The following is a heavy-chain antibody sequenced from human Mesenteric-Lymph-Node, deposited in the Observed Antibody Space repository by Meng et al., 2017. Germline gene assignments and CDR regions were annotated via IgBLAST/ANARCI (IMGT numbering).Heavy chain of an antibody. CDR1: GFTFSSYA. D-gene: IGHD5-24*01. CDR2: ISYDGSNK. Sequence: GESLKISCAASGFTFSSYAMHWVRQAPGKGLEWVAVISYDGSNKYYADSVKGRFTISRDNSRNTLYLQMNSLRVEDTAIYYCAKRRRDGYNSEFDSWGQGILVTVSS. J-gene: IGHJ4*02. CDR3: AKRRRDGYNSEFDS. V-gene: IGHV3-30*04.